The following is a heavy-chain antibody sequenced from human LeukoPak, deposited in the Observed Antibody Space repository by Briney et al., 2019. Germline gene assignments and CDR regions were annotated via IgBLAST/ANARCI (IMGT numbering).Heavy chain of an antibody. J-gene: IGHJ4*02. CDR2: ISISSSYR. CDR1: GFTFSNYN. V-gene: IGHV3-21*01. CDR3: ARDIFSFDY. Sequence: GGSLKLSCAASGFTFSNYNMNWVRQAPGKGLEWVSSISISSSYRYYADSMKGRFTISRDNAKNSLYLQMSSLRAEDTAVYYCARDIFSFDYWGQGTLVTVSS. D-gene: IGHD2-15*01.